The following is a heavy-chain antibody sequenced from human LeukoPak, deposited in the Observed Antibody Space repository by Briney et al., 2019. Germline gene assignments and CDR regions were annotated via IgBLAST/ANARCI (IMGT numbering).Heavy chain of an antibody. CDR1: GFTFSSYG. Sequence: PGRSLRLSCAASGFTFSSYGMHWVRQAPGKGLEWVAVISYDGSNKYYADSVKGRFTISRDNSKNTLYLQMNSLRAEDTAVYYCARDRDAVTTYYFDYWGQGTLVTVSS. CDR2: ISYDGSNK. J-gene: IGHJ4*02. V-gene: IGHV3-30*19. D-gene: IGHD4-17*01. CDR3: ARDRDAVTTYYFDY.